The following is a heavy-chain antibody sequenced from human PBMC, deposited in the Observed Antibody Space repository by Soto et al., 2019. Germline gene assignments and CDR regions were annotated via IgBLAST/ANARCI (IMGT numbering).Heavy chain of an antibody. D-gene: IGHD6-6*01. CDR1: GYIFTDYY. V-gene: IGHV1-2*02. J-gene: IGHJ4*01. Sequence: ASVKVSCKASGYIFTDYYLHWVRQAPGQGLEYMGWINPNTGGTKYSQRFQGRVTMTGGTLLLNWLTSDDTAVYYCARSLSTIGARLDYWGQGTLVTVS. CDR2: INPNTGGT. CDR3: ARSLSTIGARLDY.